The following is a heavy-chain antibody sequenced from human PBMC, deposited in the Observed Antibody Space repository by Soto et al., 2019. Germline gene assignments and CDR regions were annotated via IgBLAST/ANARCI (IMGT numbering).Heavy chain of an antibody. CDR3: ARQYGSGSRTYYYYGMDV. D-gene: IGHD3-10*01. J-gene: IGHJ6*02. V-gene: IGHV2-70*01. Sequence: SGPTLVNPTQPLSLTCTFSAFSLRDGGVGVGWIRQPPGKALEWLALIDWDDDKYYSTSLRRRLTISKDTSKNQVVLTMTNMDPVDTATYYCARQYGSGSRTYYYYGMDVWGQGTTVTVSS. CDR1: AFSLRDGGVG. CDR2: IDWDDDK.